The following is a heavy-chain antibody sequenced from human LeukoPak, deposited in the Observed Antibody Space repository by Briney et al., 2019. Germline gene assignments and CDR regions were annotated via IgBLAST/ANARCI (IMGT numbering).Heavy chain of an antibody. V-gene: IGHV3-53*05. Sequence: GGSLRLSRATSVFTIGISDTSWVRQPPGKGLEWVSIVYTGGRTFHADSVKSRFTMSRDQSKNTVGLQMNSLRSEDTALYYCARGSMPGAGLPFDYWGQGTQVSVSS. CDR3: ARGSMPGAGLPFDY. J-gene: IGHJ4*02. CDR1: VFTIGISD. D-gene: IGHD6-13*01. CDR2: VYTGGRT.